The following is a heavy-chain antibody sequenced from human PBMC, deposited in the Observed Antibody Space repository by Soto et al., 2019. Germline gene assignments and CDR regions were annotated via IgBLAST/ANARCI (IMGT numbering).Heavy chain of an antibody. D-gene: IGHD2-15*01. CDR3: AKGGSSYYFDY. CDR2: ISSSGGST. V-gene: IGHV3-23*01. Sequence: EVQLLESGGGLVQPGGSLRLSCAASGFTFSSYAMSWVRQAPGKGLELVSVISSSGGSTYYADSVKGRFTISRDNSKNTLYLQMNSLRAEDTAVYYCAKGGSSYYFDYWGQGTLVTVSS. CDR1: GFTFSSYA. J-gene: IGHJ4*02.